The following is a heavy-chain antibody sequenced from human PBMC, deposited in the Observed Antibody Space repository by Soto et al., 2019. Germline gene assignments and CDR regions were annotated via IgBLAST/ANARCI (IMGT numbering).Heavy chain of an antibody. D-gene: IGHD3-3*01. J-gene: IGHJ6*02. Sequence: ALRLSCAASGFTCSIYAMHWVRQAPGKGLEWVAVISYDGSNKYYADSVKGRFTISRDNSKNTLYLQMNSLRAEDTAVYYCARDSFRYYDFWSGFSGGMDVWGQGTTVTV. CDR3: ARDSFRYYDFWSGFSGGMDV. CDR2: ISYDGSNK. CDR1: GFTCSIYA. V-gene: IGHV3-30-3*01.